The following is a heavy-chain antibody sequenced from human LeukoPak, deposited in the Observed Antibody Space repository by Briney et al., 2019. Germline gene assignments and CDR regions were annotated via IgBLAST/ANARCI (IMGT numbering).Heavy chain of an antibody. CDR3: ARGLRRWLQFWFDY. Sequence: PSETLSLTCAVYGGSLSGYYWSWIRQPPGNGLEWIGEINHSGSTNYNPSLKSRVTISVDTSKNQFSLKLSSVTAADTAVYYCARGLRRWLQFWFDYRGQGTLVTVSS. CDR2: INHSGST. J-gene: IGHJ4*02. CDR1: GGSLSGYY. D-gene: IGHD5-24*01. V-gene: IGHV4-34*01.